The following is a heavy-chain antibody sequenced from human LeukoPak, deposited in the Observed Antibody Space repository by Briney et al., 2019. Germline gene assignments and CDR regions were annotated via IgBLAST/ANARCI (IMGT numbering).Heavy chain of an antibody. J-gene: IGHJ6*03. Sequence: SETLSLTCTVSDDSITMYYWTWIRQPPGKGLEWIGYVDHTGSTNFNPSLNGRVGISRDTSKNLFSLRLRSVTAADTAVYFCARGRVSSSTWYSTYYYYFYMDVWGKGTTVTVSS. D-gene: IGHD1-1*01. CDR3: ARGRVSSSTWYSTYYYYFYMDV. CDR2: VDHTGST. V-gene: IGHV4-59*01. CDR1: DDSITMYY.